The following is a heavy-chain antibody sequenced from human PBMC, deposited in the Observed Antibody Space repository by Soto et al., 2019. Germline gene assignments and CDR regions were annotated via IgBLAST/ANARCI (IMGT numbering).Heavy chain of an antibody. D-gene: IGHD3-22*01. J-gene: IGHJ3*02. V-gene: IGHV3-33*01. CDR2: IWYDGSNK. Sequence: QVQLVESGGGVVQPGRSLRLSCAASGFTFSSYGMHWVRQAPGKGLEWVAVIWYDGSNKYYADSVKGRFTISRDNSKNTLYLQMNSLRAEDTAVYYCARPHSSGYYSDAFDIWGQGTMVPVSS. CDR3: ARPHSSGYYSDAFDI. CDR1: GFTFSSYG.